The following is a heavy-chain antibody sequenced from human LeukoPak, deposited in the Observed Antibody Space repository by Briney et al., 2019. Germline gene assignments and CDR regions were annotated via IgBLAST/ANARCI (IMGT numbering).Heavy chain of an antibody. J-gene: IGHJ4*02. D-gene: IGHD3-22*01. CDR1: GFTFSSYA. CDR2: ISYDGSNK. CDR3: AREPTYYYDSSGYSLDQNPDY. Sequence: GGSLRLSCAASGFTFSSYAMHWVRQAPGKGLEWVAVISYDGSNKYYADSVKGRFTISSDNSKNTLYLQMNSLRAEDTAVYYCAREPTYYYDSSGYSLDQNPDYWGQGTLVTVSS. V-gene: IGHV3-30-3*01.